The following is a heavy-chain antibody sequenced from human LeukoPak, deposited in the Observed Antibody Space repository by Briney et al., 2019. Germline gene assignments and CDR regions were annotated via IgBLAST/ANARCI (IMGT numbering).Heavy chain of an antibody. CDR2: IYYSGST. CDR3: ARGQQDSISGFDY. CDR1: GGSISSYY. Sequence: PSETLSLTCTVSGGSISSYYWSWIRQPPGKGLEWTGYIYYSGSTNYNPSLKSRVNISVDTSKNQFSLKLSSVTAADTAVYYCARGQQDSISGFDYWGQGTLVTVSS. D-gene: IGHD3-22*01. V-gene: IGHV4-59*01. J-gene: IGHJ4*02.